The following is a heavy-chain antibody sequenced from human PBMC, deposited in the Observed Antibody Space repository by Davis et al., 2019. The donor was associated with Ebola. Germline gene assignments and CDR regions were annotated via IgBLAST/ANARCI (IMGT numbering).Heavy chain of an antibody. CDR3: AKKFYIVGPTED. J-gene: IGHJ4*02. D-gene: IGHD1-26*01. Sequence: GESLKISCAASGFTFSNSGMSWVRQAPGKGLEWISLITSSGAKTYYADSVKGRFTISRDNSKNTLYLQMNSLRAEDTAVYYCAKKFYIVGPTEDWGLGTLVTVSS. CDR2: ITSSGAKT. CDR1: GFTFSNSG. V-gene: IGHV3-23*01.